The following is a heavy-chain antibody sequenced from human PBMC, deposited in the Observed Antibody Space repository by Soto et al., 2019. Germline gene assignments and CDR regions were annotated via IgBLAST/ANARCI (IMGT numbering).Heavy chain of an antibody. D-gene: IGHD2-8*02. CDR1: GFAFHTHA. J-gene: IGHJ4*02. Sequence: EVQLLESGGGLVQPGGSLRLSCAASGFAFHTHALSWVRQAPGKGLEWVSGISASGVTTYYADSVKGRFTISRDNSKNTVALQMNSLRAEDTAFYYCAKVRTPPLSLSPSSQAIKNLLVGQCFDSWGQGTLVTVSS. CDR3: AKVRTPPLSLSPSSQAIKNLLVGQCFDS. CDR2: ISASGVTT. V-gene: IGHV3-23*01.